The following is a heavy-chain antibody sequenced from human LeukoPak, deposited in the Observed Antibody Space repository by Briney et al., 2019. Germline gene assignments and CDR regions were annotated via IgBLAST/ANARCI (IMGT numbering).Heavy chain of an antibody. V-gene: IGHV3-23*01. Sequence: PGGSLRLSCAASGFTFSSYAMSWVRQAPGKGLEWVSAISGSGGSTYYADSVKGRFTISRDNAKNSLYLQMNSLRAEDTAVYYCATLHQGCSNWDGYWGQGTLVTVSS. CDR3: ATLHQGCSNWDGY. D-gene: IGHD1-1*01. J-gene: IGHJ4*02. CDR2: ISGSGGST. CDR1: GFTFSSYA.